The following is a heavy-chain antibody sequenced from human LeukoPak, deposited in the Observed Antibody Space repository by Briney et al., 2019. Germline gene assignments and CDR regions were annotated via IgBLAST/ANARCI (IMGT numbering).Heavy chain of an antibody. CDR1: GYTFTSYY. J-gene: IGHJ6*03. CDR3: ARRAGSSWYVGYYMDV. V-gene: IGHV1-46*01. Sequence: ASVKASCKASGYTFTSYYMHWVRQAPGQGLEWMGIINPSGGSTSYAQKFQGRVTMTRDTSTSTVYMELSSLRSEDTAVYYCARRAGSSWYVGYYMDVWGKGTTVTVSS. CDR2: INPSGGST. D-gene: IGHD6-13*01.